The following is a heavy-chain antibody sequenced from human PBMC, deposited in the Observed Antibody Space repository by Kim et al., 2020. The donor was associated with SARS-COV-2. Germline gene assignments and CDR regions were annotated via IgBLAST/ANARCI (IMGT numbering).Heavy chain of an antibody. Sequence: SETLSLTCTVSGGSISSYYWSWIRQPPGKGLEWIGYIYYSGSTNYNPSLKSRVTISVDTSKNQFSLKLSSVTAADTAVYYCARDGSLRGGMDVWGQGTTVTVSS. CDR2: IYYSGST. CDR1: GGSISSYY. D-gene: IGHD4-17*01. J-gene: IGHJ6*02. CDR3: ARDGSLRGGMDV. V-gene: IGHV4-59*13.